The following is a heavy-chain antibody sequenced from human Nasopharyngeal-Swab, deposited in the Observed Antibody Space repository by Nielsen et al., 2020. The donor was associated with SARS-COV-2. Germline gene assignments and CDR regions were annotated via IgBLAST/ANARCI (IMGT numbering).Heavy chain of an antibody. D-gene: IGHD2-2*01. CDR3: ARGDLVVVPSPILGLGPFFYYFYLDV. J-gene: IGHJ6*03. CDR1: GGSVSSNDW. Sequence: SETLSLTCAVSGGSVSSNDWWTWVRQSPGKGLERIGEVSHSGSINYNPSLKSRVTLSMDKSKRQFSLRLTSVSAADTAVYFCARGDLVVVPSPILGLGPFFYYFYLDVWGKGTTVTVSS. CDR2: VSHSGSI. V-gene: IGHV4-4*02.